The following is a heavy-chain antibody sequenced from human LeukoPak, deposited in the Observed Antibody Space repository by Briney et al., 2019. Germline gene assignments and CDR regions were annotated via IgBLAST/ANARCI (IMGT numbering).Heavy chain of an antibody. J-gene: IGHJ4*02. CDR3: ARVGDDDYSNYLIDY. V-gene: IGHV1-18*01. Sequence: ASVEVSCKASGYTFTSYGISWVRQAPGQGLEWMGWISAYNGNTNYSQKLQGRVIMTTDTSTSTAYMELTSLRFDDTAVYYCARVGDDDYSNYLIDYWGQGTLVTVSS. D-gene: IGHD4-11*01. CDR1: GYTFTSYG. CDR2: ISAYNGNT.